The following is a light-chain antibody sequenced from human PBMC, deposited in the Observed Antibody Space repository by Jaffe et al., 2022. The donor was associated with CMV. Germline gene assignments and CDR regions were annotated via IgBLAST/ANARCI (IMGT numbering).Light chain of an antibody. J-gene: IGKJ1*01. V-gene: IGKV1-16*02. CDR1: QGIDKD. CDR3: QQYYSHPPT. CDR2: AAS. Sequence: DIQMTQSPSSLSASVGDRVTITCRASQGIDKDLAWFQQKSGKAPKSLIYAASNLQSGVPSKFSGSGSGTDFTLTITSLQPEDFASYYCQQYYSHPPTFGQGTKVEIK.